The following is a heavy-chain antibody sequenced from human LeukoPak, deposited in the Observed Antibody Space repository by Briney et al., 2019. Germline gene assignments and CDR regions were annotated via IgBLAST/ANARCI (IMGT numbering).Heavy chain of an antibody. Sequence: ASVKVSCKASGYTFTGYYMHWVRQAPGQGLEWMGWINPNSGGTNYAQKFQGRVTMTRDTSISTAYMELSRLRSDDTAVYYCATFKSDTAMEYYYYYYMDVWGKGTTVTVSS. V-gene: IGHV1-2*02. CDR3: ATFKSDTAMEYYYYYYMDV. CDR1: GYTFTGYY. D-gene: IGHD5-18*01. J-gene: IGHJ6*03. CDR2: INPNSGGT.